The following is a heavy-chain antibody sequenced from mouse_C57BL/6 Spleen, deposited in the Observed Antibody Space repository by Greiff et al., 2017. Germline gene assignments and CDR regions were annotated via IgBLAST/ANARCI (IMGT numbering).Heavy chain of an antibody. CDR2: IDPETGGT. D-gene: IGHD1-2*01. V-gene: IGHV1-15*01. J-gene: IGHJ4*01. CDR1: GYTFTDYE. CDR3: TREGLGYSYAMDY. Sequence: VQLQQSGAELVRPGASVTLSCKASGYTFTDYEMHWVKQTPVHGLEWIGAIDPETGGTAYNQTFKGKAILTADKSSSTAYMELRSLTSEDSAVYYCTREGLGYSYAMDYWGQGTSVTVSS.